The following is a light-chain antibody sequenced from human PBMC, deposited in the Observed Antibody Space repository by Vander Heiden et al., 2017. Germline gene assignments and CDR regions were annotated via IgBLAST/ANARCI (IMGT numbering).Light chain of an antibody. V-gene: IGKV3-15*01. CDR1: ESGSKN. CDR3: QQYNNRSPLS. Sequence: ETVMTQSPATLSVSPGQRANLSCRASESGSKNLAWYQHKPGQAPRLLIYGASTRATGIPGRFSGSGSGTEFTLTISSLQSEDFAVYYCQQYNNRSPLSFGGGTKVEIK. CDR2: GAS. J-gene: IGKJ4*01.